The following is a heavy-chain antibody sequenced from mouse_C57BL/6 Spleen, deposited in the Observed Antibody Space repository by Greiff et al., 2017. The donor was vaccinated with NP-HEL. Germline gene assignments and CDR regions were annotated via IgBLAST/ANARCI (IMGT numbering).Heavy chain of an antibody. CDR3: TNTYYSNPAWFAY. J-gene: IGHJ3*01. V-gene: IGHV14-4*01. Sequence: EVQLQESGAELVRPGASVKLSCTASGFNIKDDYMHWVKQRPEQGLEWIGWIDPENGDTEYASKFQGKATITADTSSNTAYLQLSSLTSEDTAVYYCTNTYYSNPAWFAYWGQGTLVTVSA. CDR1: GFNIKDDY. D-gene: IGHD2-5*01. CDR2: IDPENGDT.